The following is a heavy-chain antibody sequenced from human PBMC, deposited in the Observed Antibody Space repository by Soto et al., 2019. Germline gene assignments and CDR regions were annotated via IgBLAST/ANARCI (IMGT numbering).Heavy chain of an antibody. Sequence: SGPTLVNPTQTLTLTCTFSGFSLSTSGVGVGWIRQPPGKALEWLALIYWDDDKRYSPSLKSRLTITKDTSKNQVVLTMTNMDPVDTATYYCAHRPALAARFKVWSSDLWGRGTLVTVSS. CDR2: IYWDDDK. J-gene: IGHJ2*01. CDR3: AHRPALAARFKVWSSDL. D-gene: IGHD6-6*01. CDR1: GFSLSTSGVG. V-gene: IGHV2-5*02.